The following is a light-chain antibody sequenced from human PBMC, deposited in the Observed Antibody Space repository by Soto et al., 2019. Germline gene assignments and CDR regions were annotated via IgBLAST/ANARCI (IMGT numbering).Light chain of an antibody. CDR3: QQYYDWRPR. Sequence: VMTQSPSTLSVSPGDTATISCSASQSISRSLAWYRQKPGQAPRLLIYDASTGATGVPARFSGSGSGTEFTLTITRLQSEDCAVYYCQQYYDWRPRFGQGTKVDIK. J-gene: IGKJ1*01. CDR2: DAS. V-gene: IGKV3-15*01. CDR1: QSISRS.